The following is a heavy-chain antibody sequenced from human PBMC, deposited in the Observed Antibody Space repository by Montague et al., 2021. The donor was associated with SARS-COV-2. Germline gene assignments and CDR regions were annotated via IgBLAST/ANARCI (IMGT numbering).Heavy chain of an antibody. V-gene: IGHV6-1*01. Sequence: CAISGDSVSSNSAAWNWIRRSSSGGLEWLGRTYYRSKWYTDYAPSVKTRITITPDTSNNQFSLHLNSVTPGDTAVYYCAREGTVPGPRGIYFDDWGQGTLVTVSS. CDR1: GDSVSSNSAA. CDR3: AREGTVPGPRGIYFDD. J-gene: IGHJ4*02. CDR2: TYYRSKWYT. D-gene: IGHD1-1*01.